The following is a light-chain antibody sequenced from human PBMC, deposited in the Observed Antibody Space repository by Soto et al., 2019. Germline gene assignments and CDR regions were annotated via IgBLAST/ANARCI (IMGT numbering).Light chain of an antibody. J-gene: IGKJ5*01. CDR1: QRVSSS. CDR3: QLSQQRSNWPPIT. V-gene: IGKV3-11*01. Sequence: DILLTQSPATLSLSPGERVTLPCRATQRVSSSVAWYQQKSGQAPRLLIYDASVRATGIPARFSGSGSGTDFTLTISSLEPEDFAVYYCQLSQQRSNWPPITFGQGTRLEIK. CDR2: DAS.